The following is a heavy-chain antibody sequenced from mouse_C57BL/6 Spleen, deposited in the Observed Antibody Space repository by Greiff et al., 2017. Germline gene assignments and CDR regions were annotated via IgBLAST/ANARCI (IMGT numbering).Heavy chain of an antibody. CDR3: ARWGDGTYFDY. CDR1: GYTFTSYG. Sequence: VQLQQSGAELARPGASVKLSCKASGYTFTSYGISWVKQRTGQGLEWIGEIYPRSGNTYYNEKFKGKATLTADKSSSTAYMELRRLTSEDSAVYFCARWGDGTYFDYWGQGTTLTVSS. V-gene: IGHV1-81*01. CDR2: IYPRSGNT. J-gene: IGHJ2*01. D-gene: IGHD4-1*01.